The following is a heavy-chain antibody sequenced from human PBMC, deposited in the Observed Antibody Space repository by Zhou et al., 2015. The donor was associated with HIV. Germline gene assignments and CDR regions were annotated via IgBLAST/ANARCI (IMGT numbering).Heavy chain of an antibody. CDR1: GDTFSAYS. CDR3: ARDRGEATRPDWRYFDL. V-gene: IGHV1-69*06. CDR2: HSYPWHN. D-gene: IGHD6-6*01. J-gene: IGHJ2*01. Sequence: QVQLVQSGAEVKKPGSSVKVSCKTSGDTFSAYSISWVRQAPGQGLEWMGGNHSYPWHNKIRTEVPGQSHSFRRTDPRAQPTMELRSLRSEDTAVYYCARDRGEATRPDWRYFDLWGRGTLVTVSS.